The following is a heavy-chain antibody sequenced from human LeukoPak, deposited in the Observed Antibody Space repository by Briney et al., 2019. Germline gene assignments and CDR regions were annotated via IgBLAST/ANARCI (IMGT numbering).Heavy chain of an antibody. CDR3: ARVVRTTMVRGVIIDY. CDR1: GYTFTSYG. J-gene: IGHJ4*02. D-gene: IGHD3-10*01. Sequence: ASVKVSCKASGYTFTSYGISWVRQAPGQGLEWMGWISAYNGNTNYAQKLQGRVTMTTDTSTSTAYMELRSLRSDDTAVYYCARVVRTTMVRGVIIDYWGQGTLVTVSS. V-gene: IGHV1-18*01. CDR2: ISAYNGNT.